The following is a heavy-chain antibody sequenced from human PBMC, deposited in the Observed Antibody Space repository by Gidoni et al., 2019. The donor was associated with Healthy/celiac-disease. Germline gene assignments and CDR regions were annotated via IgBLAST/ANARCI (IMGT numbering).Heavy chain of an antibody. Sequence: QVQLQESGPGLVKPSETLSLTCTVSGGSVSSGSYYWSWIRQPPGKGLEWIGYIYYSGSTNYNPSLKSRVTISVDTSKNQFSLKLSSVTAADTAVYYCARGGFYDFWSGYSYWGQGTLVTVSS. CDR3: ARGGFYDFWSGYSY. CDR2: IYYSGST. V-gene: IGHV4-61*01. CDR1: GGSVSSGSYY. D-gene: IGHD3-3*01. J-gene: IGHJ4*02.